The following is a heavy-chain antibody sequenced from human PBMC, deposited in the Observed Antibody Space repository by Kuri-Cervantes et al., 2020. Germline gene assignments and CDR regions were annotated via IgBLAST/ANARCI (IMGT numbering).Heavy chain of an antibody. CDR2: ISSSSSYI. CDR3: SRGGSYEWNAIDI. V-gene: IGHV3-21*01. CDR1: GFTFSSYA. Sequence: ETLSLTCAASGFTFSSYAMTWVRQAPGKGLEWVSSISSSSSYIYYADSVKGRFTISRDNAKNSLYLQMNSLRADDTAVYYCSRGGSYEWNAIDIWGQGTKVTV. D-gene: IGHD1-20*01. J-gene: IGHJ3*02.